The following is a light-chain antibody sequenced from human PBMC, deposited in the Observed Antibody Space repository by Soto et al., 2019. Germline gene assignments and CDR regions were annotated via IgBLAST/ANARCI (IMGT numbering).Light chain of an antibody. Sequence: QSALTQPASVSGSPGQSITISCTGTSSDVGSYNYVSWYQLHPGKAPKLMIYEVSNRPSGVSNRFSASKSGDTASLTISGLQAEDEADYSCSSYTTRTTLYVFGTGTKVTVL. CDR3: SSYTTRTTLYV. CDR1: SSDVGSYNY. J-gene: IGLJ1*01. V-gene: IGLV2-14*01. CDR2: EVS.